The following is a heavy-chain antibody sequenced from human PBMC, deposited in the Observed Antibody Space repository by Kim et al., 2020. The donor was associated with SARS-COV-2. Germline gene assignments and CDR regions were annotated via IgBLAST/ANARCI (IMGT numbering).Heavy chain of an antibody. D-gene: IGHD3-9*01. V-gene: IGHV1-3*01. CDR1: GYTFTSYA. Sequence: ASVKVSCKASGYTFTSYAMHWVRQAPGQRLEWMGWINAGNGNTKYSQKFQGRVTITRDTSASTAYMELSSLRSEDTAVYYCAGAPYYDILTGPFDYWGQGTLVTVSS. CDR2: INAGNGNT. CDR3: AGAPYYDILTGPFDY. J-gene: IGHJ4*02.